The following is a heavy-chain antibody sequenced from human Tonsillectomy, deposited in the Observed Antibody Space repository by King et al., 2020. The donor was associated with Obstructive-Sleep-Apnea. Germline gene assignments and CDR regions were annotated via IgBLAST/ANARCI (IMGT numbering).Heavy chain of an antibody. Sequence: VQLVESGGGLVQPGGSLRLSCASSGFTFSRYAMSWVRHAPGKGLEWFPVISVSGVSTYYADSVKGRFTISRDNSKNKLYLQMNSLRAEDTAAYYCAKAVYGDYILPLDHWGQGTLVTVSS. D-gene: IGHD4-17*01. CDR2: ISVSGVST. V-gene: IGHV3-23*04. CDR1: GFTFSRYA. CDR3: AKAVYGDYILPLDH. J-gene: IGHJ4*02.